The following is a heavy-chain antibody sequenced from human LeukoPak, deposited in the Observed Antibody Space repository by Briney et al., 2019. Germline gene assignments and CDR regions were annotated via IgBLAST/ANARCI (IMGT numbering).Heavy chain of an antibody. J-gene: IGHJ4*02. V-gene: IGHV1-46*01. CDR1: GYTFTTYY. D-gene: IGHD3-10*01. CDR3: ASSGGAYGQFDY. Sequence: ASVKVSCKTSGYTFTTYYLHWVRQAPGQGLEWMGLINPSSGDASYAQRFQGRVTMTRDTSTSTVYMELSSLRSEDTAVYYCASSGGAYGQFDYWGQGTLVTVSS. CDR2: INPSSGDA.